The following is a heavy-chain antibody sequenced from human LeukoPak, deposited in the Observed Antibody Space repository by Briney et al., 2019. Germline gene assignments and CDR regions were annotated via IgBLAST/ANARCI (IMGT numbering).Heavy chain of an antibody. Sequence: GGSLRLSCAASGFSFSSSQMNWIRQAPVKGPEWVSHISSGGNTEYYADSVRGRFTMSRDNAKNLVYLQMNSLRDEDTAVYYCARDTVNGPFVISLDYWGQGALVTVSS. CDR2: ISSGGNTE. J-gene: IGHJ4*02. V-gene: IGHV3-48*03. CDR3: ARDTVNGPFVISLDY. CDR1: GFSFSSSQ. D-gene: IGHD2-8*01.